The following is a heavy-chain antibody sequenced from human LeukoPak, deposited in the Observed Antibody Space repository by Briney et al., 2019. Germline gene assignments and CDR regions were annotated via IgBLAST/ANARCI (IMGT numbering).Heavy chain of an antibody. D-gene: IGHD2-15*01. CDR3: ASGGRGYWSGKAFYYYYGMDV. V-gene: IGHV1-3*01. J-gene: IGHJ6*02. CDR2: INAGNGNT. CDR1: GYTFTSYA. Sequence: ASVKVSCKASGYTFTSYAMYWVRQAPGQRLEWMGWINAGNGNTKYSQKFQGRVTITRDTSASTAYMELSSLRSEDTAVYYCASGGRGYWSGKAFYYYYGMDVWGQGTTVTVSS.